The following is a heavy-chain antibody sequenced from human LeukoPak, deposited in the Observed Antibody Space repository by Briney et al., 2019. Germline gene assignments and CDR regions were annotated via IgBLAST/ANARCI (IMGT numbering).Heavy chain of an antibody. CDR3: ARARYGSGSPFDC. CDR1: GFTFSSYS. V-gene: IGHV3-53*01. D-gene: IGHD3-10*01. Sequence: GGSLRLSCAASGFTFSSYSMNWVRQAPGKGLEWVSVIYSGGSTYYADSVKGRFTISRDNSKNTLYLQMNSLRAEDTAVYYCARARYGSGSPFDCWGQGTLVTVSS. J-gene: IGHJ4*02. CDR2: IYSGGST.